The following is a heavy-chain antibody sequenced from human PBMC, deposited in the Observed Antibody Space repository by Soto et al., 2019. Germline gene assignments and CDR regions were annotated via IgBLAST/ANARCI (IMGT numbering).Heavy chain of an antibody. J-gene: IGHJ6*04. Sequence: SDTLSVTCAVYGGSFSGYYWSWIRQPPGKGLEWIGEINHSGSTNYNPSLKSRVTISVDTSKNQLSLKLSSVTAADTAVYYCARGPGYDILTGYYQYYYYYDRMDVCGKGTTVT. D-gene: IGHD3-9*01. CDR1: GGSFSGYY. CDR3: ARGPGYDILTGYYQYYYYYDRMDV. V-gene: IGHV4-34*01. CDR2: INHSGST.